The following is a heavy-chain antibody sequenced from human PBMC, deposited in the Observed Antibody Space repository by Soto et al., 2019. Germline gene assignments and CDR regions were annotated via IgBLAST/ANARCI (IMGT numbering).Heavy chain of an antibody. V-gene: IGHV1-18*01. CDR1: GYTFTNYG. D-gene: IGHD3-10*01. Sequence: QVQLVQSGAEVKKPGASVKVSCKASGYTFTNYGISWVRQAPGQGLEWMGWINTYNGNTNHAQKLQGRVTMTTDTSTSTAYRELRSLRSDDTAVYYCARGVGSETYYNQYNWFDPWGQGTLVTVSS. CDR3: ARGVGSETYYNQYNWFDP. J-gene: IGHJ5*02. CDR2: INTYNGNT.